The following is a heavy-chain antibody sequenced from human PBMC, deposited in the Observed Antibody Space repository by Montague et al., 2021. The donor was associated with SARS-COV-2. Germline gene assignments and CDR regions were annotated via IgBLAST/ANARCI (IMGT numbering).Heavy chain of an antibody. J-gene: IGHJ4*02. CDR3: ARGHQGATMVVVVMVGEQYYFDX. V-gene: IGHV4-34*01. Sequence: SETLSLTCAVYGESFRGYYWTWIRQPPGKGLEWIGEINHRGSTKYNPSLKSRVTISVDTSKNQFSLRLSSVTAADTAVYYCARGHQGATMVVVVMVGEQYYFDXWGQGTLVTVSS. D-gene: IGHD3-22*01. CDR1: GESFRGYY. CDR2: INHRGST.